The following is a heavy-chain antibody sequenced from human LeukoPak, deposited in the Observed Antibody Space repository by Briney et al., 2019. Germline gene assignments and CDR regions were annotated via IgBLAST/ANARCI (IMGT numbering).Heavy chain of an antibody. V-gene: IGHV4-34*01. CDR3: AILGKAMLDY. Sequence: PSETLSLTCAVYGGSFSGYYWSWIRQPPGKGLEWIGEINHSGSTNYNPSLKSRVTISVDSSKNQISLKLSSVTAADTAVYYCAILGKAMLDYWGQGTLVTVSS. J-gene: IGHJ4*02. D-gene: IGHD2-2*01. CDR2: INHSGST. CDR1: GGSFSGYY.